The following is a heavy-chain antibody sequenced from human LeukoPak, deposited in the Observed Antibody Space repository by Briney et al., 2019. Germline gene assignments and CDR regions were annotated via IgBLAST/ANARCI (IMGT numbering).Heavy chain of an antibody. CDR1: GVSFSSYY. D-gene: IGHD2-2*01. Sequence: SETLSLTCAVYGVSFSSYYWSWIRQPPGKGLEWIGEVNHSGSTNYNPSLKSRVTISVDKSKNQFSLKLSSVTAADTAVYYCASRVGYCSSTSCYVTYWGQGTLVTVSS. CDR2: VNHSGST. J-gene: IGHJ4*02. CDR3: ASRVGYCSSTSCYVTY. V-gene: IGHV4-34*01.